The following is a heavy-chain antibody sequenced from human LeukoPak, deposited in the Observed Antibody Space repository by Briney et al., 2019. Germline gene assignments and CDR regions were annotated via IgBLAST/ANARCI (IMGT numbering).Heavy chain of an antibody. CDR1: GGSFSGYY. V-gene: IGHV4-34*01. J-gene: IGHJ4*02. Sequence: TATLSLTCAVYGGSFSGYYWSWIRQPPGKGLEWIGEINHSGSTNYNPSLKSRVTISVDTSKNQFSLKLSSVTVADTAVHYCARVSNGDYAYWGQGTLVTVSS. CDR3: ARVSNGDYAY. D-gene: IGHD4-17*01. CDR2: INHSGST.